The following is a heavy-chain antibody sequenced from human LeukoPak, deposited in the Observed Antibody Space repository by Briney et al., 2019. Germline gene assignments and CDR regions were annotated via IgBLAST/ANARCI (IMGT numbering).Heavy chain of an antibody. CDR1: GGSFSGYY. CDR2: INHSGST. Sequence: ASETLSLTCAVYGGSFSGYYWSWIRQPPGKGLEWIGEINHSGSTNYNPSLKSRVTISVDTSKNQFSLKLSSVTAADTAVYYCARKVATISLYYYYYMDVWGKGTTVTVSS. J-gene: IGHJ6*03. V-gene: IGHV4-34*01. CDR3: ARKVATISLYYYYYMDV. D-gene: IGHD5-12*01.